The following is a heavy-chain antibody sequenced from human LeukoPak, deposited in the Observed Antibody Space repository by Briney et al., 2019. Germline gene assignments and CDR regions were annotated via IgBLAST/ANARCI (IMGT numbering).Heavy chain of an antibody. CDR3: ARQGYYDSSGVYYYMDV. CDR1: GGSISSYY. D-gene: IGHD3-22*01. V-gene: IGHV4-4*09. CDR2: IYTSGST. J-gene: IGHJ6*03. Sequence: PSETLSLICTVSGGSISSYYWSWIRQPPGKGLEWIGYIYTSGSTNYNPSLKGRVTISVDTSKNQFSLKLSSVTAADTAVYYCARQGYYDSSGVYYYMDVWGKGTTVTVSS.